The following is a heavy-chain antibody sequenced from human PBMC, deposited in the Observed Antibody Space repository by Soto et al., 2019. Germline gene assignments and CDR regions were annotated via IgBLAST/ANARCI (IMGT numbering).Heavy chain of an antibody. CDR2: ISAYNGNT. CDR1: GYTFTSYG. CDR3: ARGSYYDSSGPGSYMDV. J-gene: IGHJ6*02. D-gene: IGHD3-22*01. Sequence: QVQLVQSGAEVKKPGASVKVSCKASGYTFTSYGISWVRQAPGQGLEWMGWISAYNGNTNYAQKLQGRVTMTTDTSTSKAYMELRSLRSDDTAVYYCARGSYYDSSGPGSYMDVWGQGTTVTVSS. V-gene: IGHV1-18*01.